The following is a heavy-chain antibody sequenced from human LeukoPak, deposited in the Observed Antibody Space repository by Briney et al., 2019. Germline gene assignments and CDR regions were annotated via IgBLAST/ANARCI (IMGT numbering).Heavy chain of an antibody. CDR1: GFTFSNSW. CDR2: INERGSRT. CDR3: AGGRLVATSKAVAIDY. D-gene: IGHD5-12*01. V-gene: IGHV3-74*01. J-gene: IGHJ4*02. Sequence: GGSLRLSCAASGFTFSNSWLHWVRQAPGKGLVWVSRINERGSRTSYADSVKGRFTISRDNAKNTLYLQMNNLRADDTAVYYCAGGRLVATSKAVAIDYWGQGTPVTVSS.